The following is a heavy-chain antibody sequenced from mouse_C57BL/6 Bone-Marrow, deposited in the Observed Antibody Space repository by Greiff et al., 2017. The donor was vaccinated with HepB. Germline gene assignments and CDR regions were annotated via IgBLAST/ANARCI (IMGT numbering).Heavy chain of an antibody. CDR1: GYSFTGYY. D-gene: IGHD3-2*02. CDR3: ARSPLRDYAMDY. CDR2: INPSTGGT. Sequence: VQLQHSGPELVKPGASVKISCKASGYSFTGYYMNWVKQSPEKSLEWIGEINPSTGGTTYNQKFKAKATLTVDKSSSTAYMQLKSLTSEDSAVYYCARSPLRDYAMDYWGQGTSVTVSS. V-gene: IGHV1-42*01. J-gene: IGHJ4*01.